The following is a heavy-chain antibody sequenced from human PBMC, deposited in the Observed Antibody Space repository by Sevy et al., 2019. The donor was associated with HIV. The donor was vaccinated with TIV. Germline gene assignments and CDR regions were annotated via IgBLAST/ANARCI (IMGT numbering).Heavy chain of an antibody. CDR1: GFTFTSHA. Sequence: GGSLRLSCAASGFTFTSHAMTWVRQAPGKGLEWVSAISVSGGGTYYAGSVKDRFTISKDNSKNRLYLQMNSLRAEDTAQYYCAKIGGSGSYIYYFGMDVWGQGTTVTVSS. CDR3: AKIGGSGSYIYYFGMDV. D-gene: IGHD3-10*01. CDR2: ISVSGGGT. J-gene: IGHJ6*02. V-gene: IGHV3-23*01.